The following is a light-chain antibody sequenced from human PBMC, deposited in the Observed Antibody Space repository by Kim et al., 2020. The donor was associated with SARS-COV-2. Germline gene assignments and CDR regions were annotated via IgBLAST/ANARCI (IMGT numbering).Light chain of an antibody. J-gene: IGLJ3*02. CDR3: AAWDVSRSGRV. CDR1: SSNVGTNA. Sequence: GQRVTISCSGSSSNVGTNAVTWYQQLPGPAPKRLIYSNNQRPSGVAARFSGSKSGTSASLAISGVQSEDDADYYCAAWDVSRSGRVFGGGTQLTVL. V-gene: IGLV1-44*01. CDR2: SNN.